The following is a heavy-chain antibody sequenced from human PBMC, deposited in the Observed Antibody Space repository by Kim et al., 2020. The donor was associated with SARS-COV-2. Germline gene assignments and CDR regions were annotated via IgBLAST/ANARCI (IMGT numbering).Heavy chain of an antibody. Sequence: GGSLRLSCVTSGFSFTEAWMSWVRQAPGKGLEWVGRIKSKGSGETTDYASPVKGRFTISRDDSKNTVYLQMSSLKTEDTALYFCSHIFWASATFPLGSWGQGTLVTVSS. CDR1: GFSFTEAW. CDR2: IKSKGSGETT. CDR3: SHIFWASATFPLGS. V-gene: IGHV3-15*01. D-gene: IGHD3-3*01. J-gene: IGHJ5*02.